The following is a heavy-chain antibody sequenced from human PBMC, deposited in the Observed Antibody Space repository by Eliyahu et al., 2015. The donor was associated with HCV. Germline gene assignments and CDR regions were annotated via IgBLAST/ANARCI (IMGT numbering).Heavy chain of an antibody. J-gene: IGHJ4*02. Sequence: QVQLVESGGGVVQPGTSLRLSCTASGFTFSNYAMHWVRQAPGKGLEWVAVISYDGSNEYFADSVKGRFTISRDNSKNTLYLQMNSLRPDDTAVYYCARGHLDYYHNSGPIDYWGQGTLVTVPS. CDR2: ISYDGSNE. CDR1: GFTFSNYA. CDR3: ARGHLDYYHNSGPIDY. V-gene: IGHV3-30-3*01. D-gene: IGHD3-22*01.